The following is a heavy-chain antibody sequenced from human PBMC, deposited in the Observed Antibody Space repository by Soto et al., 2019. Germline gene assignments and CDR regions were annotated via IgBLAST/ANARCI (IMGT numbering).Heavy chain of an antibody. CDR1: GGTISSGGYS. V-gene: IGHV4-30-2*01. Sequence: QLQLQESGSGLVKPSQTLSLTCAVSGGTISSGGYSWSWIRQPQGNGMEWIGYIYPSGCHFYNPSLKSRVIISVDRSKNQFSLKLSSVTAADTAVYYCARVPGPWGQGTLVTVSS. J-gene: IGHJ5*02. CDR3: ARVPGP. CDR2: IYPSGCH.